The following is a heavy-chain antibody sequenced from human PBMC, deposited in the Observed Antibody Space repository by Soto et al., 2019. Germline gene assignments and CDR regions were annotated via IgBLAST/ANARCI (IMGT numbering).Heavy chain of an antibody. Sequence: SAMRSITCVSYVGSFSVSYWGLLRQPPGKGLEWLAEINHSGSTNYNPSLRRRVTISVDTSKTPFSLKLSSVTAADTAVYYSARGEYSGSSYWGQGTMVTASS. J-gene: IGHJ4*02. CDR3: ARGEYSGSSY. D-gene: IGHD1-26*01. CDR2: INHSGST. V-gene: IGHV4-34*01. CDR1: VGSFSVSY.